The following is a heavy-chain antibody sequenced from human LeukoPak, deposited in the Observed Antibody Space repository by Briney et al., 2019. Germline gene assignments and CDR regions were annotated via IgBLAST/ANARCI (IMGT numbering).Heavy chain of an antibody. CDR3: ARGFAEEGTTTGAFDI. D-gene: IGHD1-7*01. CDR2: INPNSGGT. CDR1: GYTFTCYY. V-gene: IGHV1-2*02. Sequence: GASVKVSCKASGYTFTCYYMHWVRQAPGQGLEWMGWINPNSGGTNYAQKFQGRVTMTRDTSISTAYMELRRLGSDDTAVYYCARGFAEEGTTTGAFDIWGHGTMVTVSS. J-gene: IGHJ3*02.